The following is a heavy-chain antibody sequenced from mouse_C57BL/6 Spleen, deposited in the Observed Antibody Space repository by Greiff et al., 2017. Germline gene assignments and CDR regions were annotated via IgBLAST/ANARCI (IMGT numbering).Heavy chain of an antibody. Sequence: DVKLVESGGDLVKPGGSLKLSCAASGFTFSSYGMSWVRQTPDKRLEWVATISSGGSYTYYPDSVKGRFTISRDNAKNTLYLQMSSLKSEDTAMYYCARHETYCFDYWGQGTTLTVSS. CDR3: ARHETYCFDY. CDR2: ISSGGSYT. J-gene: IGHJ2*01. CDR1: GFTFSSYG. V-gene: IGHV5-6*02.